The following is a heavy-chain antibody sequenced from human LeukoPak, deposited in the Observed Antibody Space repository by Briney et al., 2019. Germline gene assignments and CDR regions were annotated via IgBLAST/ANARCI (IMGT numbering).Heavy chain of an antibody. CDR2: IWYDGSNK. V-gene: IGHV3-33*06. CDR3: AKDALALRYFDWLPRSYFDY. CDR1: GFTFSSYG. J-gene: IGHJ4*02. D-gene: IGHD3-9*01. Sequence: PGGSLRLSCAASGFTFSSYGMHWVRQAPGKGLEWVAVIWYDGSNKYCADSVKGRFTISRDNSKNTLYLQMNSLTAEDTAVYYCAKDALALRYFDWLPRSYFDYWGQGTLVTVSS.